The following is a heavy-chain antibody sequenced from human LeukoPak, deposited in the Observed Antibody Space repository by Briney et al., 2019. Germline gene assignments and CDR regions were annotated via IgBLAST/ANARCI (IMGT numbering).Heavy chain of an antibody. CDR3: AKSSDMITCGGVIVDYYYYYGMDV. CDR2: ISYDGSNK. D-gene: IGHD3-16*02. CDR1: GFTFSSYG. J-gene: IGHJ6*02. Sequence: GGSLRLSCAASGFTFSSYGMHWVRQAPGKGLEWVAVISYDGSNKYYADSVKGRFTISRDNSKNTLYLQMNSLRAEDTAVYYGAKSSDMITCGGVIVDYYYYYGMDVWGQGTTVTVSS. V-gene: IGHV3-30*18.